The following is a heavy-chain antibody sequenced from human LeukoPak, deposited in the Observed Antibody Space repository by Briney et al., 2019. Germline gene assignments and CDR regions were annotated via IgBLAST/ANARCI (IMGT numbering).Heavy chain of an antibody. CDR2: ISGSGGST. D-gene: IGHD2-15*01. CDR1: GFTFSSYA. V-gene: IGHV3-23*01. CDR3: AKNGFDGGYYFDY. J-gene: IGHJ4*02. Sequence: GGSLRLSCAASGFTFSSYAMSWVRQAPGKGLEWVSAISGSGGSTYYADSVKGRFTISRDNSENTLYLQMNSLRAEDTAVYYCAKNGFDGGYYFDYWGQGTLVTVSS.